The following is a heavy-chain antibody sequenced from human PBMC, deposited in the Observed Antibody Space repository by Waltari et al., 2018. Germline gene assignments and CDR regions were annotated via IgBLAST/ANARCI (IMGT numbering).Heavy chain of an antibody. Sequence: QVQLQESGPGLVKPSETLSLSCTVSGYSISSGYFWDWVRQPPGKGLEWIASIHRSGDTYYSPSLKSRFTISVDTSRNQFSLNLSSVTASDTAVYYCARALGDYDSSGYVPSGYYFDYWGQGTL. J-gene: IGHJ4*02. V-gene: IGHV4-38-2*02. CDR3: ARALGDYDSSGYVPSGYYFDY. CDR1: GYSISSGYF. D-gene: IGHD3-22*01. CDR2: IHRSGDT.